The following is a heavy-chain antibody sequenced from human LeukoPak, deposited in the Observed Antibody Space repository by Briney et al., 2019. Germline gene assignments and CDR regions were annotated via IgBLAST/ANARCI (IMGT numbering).Heavy chain of an antibody. CDR1: GGSISSYY. D-gene: IGHD4-23*01. Sequence: SETLSLTCTVSGGSISSYYWSWFRQPPGKGLEWIGYIYYSGNTNYNPSLKSRVTISIDTSKNQVSLKLSSVTAADTAVYYCARFHGYGGNRYFDYWGQGTLVTVSS. J-gene: IGHJ4*02. CDR2: IYYSGNT. V-gene: IGHV4-59*01. CDR3: ARFHGYGGNRYFDY.